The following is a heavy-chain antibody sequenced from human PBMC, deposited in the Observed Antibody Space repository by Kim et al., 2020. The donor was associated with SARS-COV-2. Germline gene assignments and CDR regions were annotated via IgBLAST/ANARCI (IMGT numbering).Heavy chain of an antibody. Sequence: PSFQGQVTISADKSISTAYLQWSSLKASDTAMYYCARHPGDSSGWYYFDYWGQGTLVTVSS. V-gene: IGHV5-51*01. J-gene: IGHJ4*02. CDR3: ARHPGDSSGWYYFDY. D-gene: IGHD6-19*01.